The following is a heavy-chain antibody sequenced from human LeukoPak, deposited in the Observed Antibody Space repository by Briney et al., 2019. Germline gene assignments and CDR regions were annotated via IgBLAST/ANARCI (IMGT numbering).Heavy chain of an antibody. Sequence: PGGSLRLSCAASGFTFSSYGMHWVRQAPGKGLEWVAVIWYDGSNKYYAGSVKGRFTISRDNSKNTLYLQMNSLRAEDTAVYYCARDRSSSWFDPWGQGTLVTVSS. J-gene: IGHJ5*02. CDR3: ARDRSSSWFDP. D-gene: IGHD6-6*01. CDR2: IWYDGSNK. CDR1: GFTFSSYG. V-gene: IGHV3-33*01.